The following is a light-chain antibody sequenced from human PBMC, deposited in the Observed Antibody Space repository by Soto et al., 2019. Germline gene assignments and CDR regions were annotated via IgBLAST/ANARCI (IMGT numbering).Light chain of an antibody. Sequence: QSALTQPASVSGSPGQSITISCTATSGDVGDFNYVTWYQQHPGKAPKLMIYEVINRPSGVSNRFSGSKSGNTASLTISGLQADVEAYYYCTSYTVSSTFVFGTGNMVTVL. CDR2: EVI. V-gene: IGLV2-14*01. J-gene: IGLJ1*01. CDR3: TSYTVSSTFV. CDR1: SGDVGDFNY.